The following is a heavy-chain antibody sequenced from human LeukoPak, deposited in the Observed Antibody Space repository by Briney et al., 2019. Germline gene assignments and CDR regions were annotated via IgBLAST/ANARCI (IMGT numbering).Heavy chain of an antibody. CDR3: AKHSGPSGYSSGYYFDY. J-gene: IGHJ4*02. CDR2: SSGSGGST. Sequence: GGSLRLSCAASGFTFSSYEMSWVRQAPGKGLEWVSASSGSGGSTYYVDSVKGRFTISRDNSKSTLYLQMNSLRAEDTAVYYCAKHSGPSGYSSGYYFDYWGQGTLVTVSS. D-gene: IGHD5-18*01. CDR1: GFTFSSYE. V-gene: IGHV3-23*01.